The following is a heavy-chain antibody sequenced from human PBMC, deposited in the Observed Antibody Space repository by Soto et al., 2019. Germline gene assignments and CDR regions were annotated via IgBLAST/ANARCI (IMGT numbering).Heavy chain of an antibody. J-gene: IGHJ4*02. V-gene: IGHV3-48*03. CDR3: AKVAKSGVVIEYFDS. CDR2: ITTSGSDM. Sequence: QPGGSLRLSCAGSGFPFSTYEMNWVRQAPGKGLEWIAHITTSGSDMNYADSVKGRFTISRDNSKSSVFLQVDSLRADDTAVYYCAKVAKSGVVIEYFDSWGQGSLVTVSS. CDR1: GFPFSTYE. D-gene: IGHD3-3*01.